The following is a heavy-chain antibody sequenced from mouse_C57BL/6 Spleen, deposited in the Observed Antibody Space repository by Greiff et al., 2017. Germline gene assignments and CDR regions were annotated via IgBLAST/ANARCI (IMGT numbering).Heavy chain of an antibody. CDR3: AREDHQEYYAMDY. Sequence: EVQLQQSGPGLVKPSQSLSLTCSVTGYSITSGYYWNWIRQFPGNKLEWMGYISYDGSNNYNPSLKNRISITRDTSKNQFFLKLNSVTTEDTATYYCAREDHQEYYAMDYWGQGTSVTVSS. CDR2: ISYDGSN. J-gene: IGHJ4*01. CDR1: GYSITSGYY. V-gene: IGHV3-6*01.